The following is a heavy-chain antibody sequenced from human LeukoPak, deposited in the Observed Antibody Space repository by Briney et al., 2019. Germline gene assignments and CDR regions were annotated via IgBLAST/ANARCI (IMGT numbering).Heavy chain of an antibody. Sequence: SETLSLTCAVYGGSFSGYYWSWIRQPPGKGLEWIGEINHSGSTNYNPSLKSRVTISVDTSKNQFSLKLSSVTAADTAVYYCAKHAYLTGKEAFDIWGQGTMVTVSS. CDR3: AKHAYLTGKEAFDI. CDR2: INHSGST. CDR1: GGSFSGYY. D-gene: IGHD7-27*01. J-gene: IGHJ3*02. V-gene: IGHV4-34*01.